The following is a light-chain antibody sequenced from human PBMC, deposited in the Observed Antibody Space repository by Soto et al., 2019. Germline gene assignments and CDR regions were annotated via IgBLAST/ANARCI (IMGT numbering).Light chain of an antibody. CDR1: QSISSW. V-gene: IGKV1-5*01. J-gene: IGKJ5*01. CDR2: DAS. Sequence: DIQMTPSPSTLSASVGSRVTITCLASQSISSWLAWYQQKPGKAPKLLIYDASSLESGVPSRFSGSGSGTEFTLTISSLQPDDFATYYCQQSYSTPLVTFGKGTRLEIK. CDR3: QQSYSTPLVT.